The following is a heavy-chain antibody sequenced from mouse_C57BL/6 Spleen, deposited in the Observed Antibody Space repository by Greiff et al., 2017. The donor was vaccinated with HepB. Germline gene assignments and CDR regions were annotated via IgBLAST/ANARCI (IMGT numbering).Heavy chain of an antibody. Sequence: EVMLVESGGGLVKPGGSLKLSCAASGFTFSSYAMSWVRQTPEKRLEWVATISDGGSYTYYPDNVKGRFTISRDNAKNNLYLQMSHLKSEDTAMYYCARDQDYGSSYPYYAMDYWGQGTSVTVSS. J-gene: IGHJ4*01. CDR2: ISDGGSYT. V-gene: IGHV5-4*01. CDR1: GFTFSSYA. CDR3: ARDQDYGSSYPYYAMDY. D-gene: IGHD1-1*01.